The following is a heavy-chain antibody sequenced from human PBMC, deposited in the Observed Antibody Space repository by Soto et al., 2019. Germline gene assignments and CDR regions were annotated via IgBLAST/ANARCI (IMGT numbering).Heavy chain of an antibody. CDR3: AREIRTVSAYSGRDV. Sequence: SETLSLTCTVSGGSISSGGYYWSWIRQHPGKGLEWIGYIYYSGSTYYNPSLKSRVTISVDTSKNQFSLKLSSVTAADTAGYYCAREIRTVSAYSGRDVWGKGTTVTVSS. J-gene: IGHJ6*04. CDR2: IYYSGST. CDR1: GGSISSGGYY. V-gene: IGHV4-31*03. D-gene: IGHD4-17*01.